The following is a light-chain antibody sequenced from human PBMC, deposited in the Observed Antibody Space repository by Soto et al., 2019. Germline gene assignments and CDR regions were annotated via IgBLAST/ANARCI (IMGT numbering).Light chain of an antibody. J-gene: IGLJ2*01. V-gene: IGLV2-23*02. CDR1: SRDVGNYAL. Sequence: QSVLTQPASVSAAPGRSITISCTGTSRDVGNYALVSWYLQHPGKALKLIIYEVNKRPSGISNRFFCSKSGNAASLTISGLQADDEADYYCCSYGGSGTYILFRGGTKVTAL. CDR2: EVN. CDR3: CSYGGSGTYIL.